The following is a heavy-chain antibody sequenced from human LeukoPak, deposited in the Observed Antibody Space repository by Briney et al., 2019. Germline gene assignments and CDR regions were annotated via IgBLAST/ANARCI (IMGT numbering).Heavy chain of an antibody. Sequence: GGSLRLSCAASGFTFSRYELNWVRQAPGKGLEWVSYISSSGSIIYYADSVKGRFTISRDNAKNSLYLQMNSLRAEDTALYYCAKNLLGSGAYSWYFDLWGRGTLVTVSS. CDR3: AKNLLGSGAYSWYFDL. CDR2: ISSSGSII. J-gene: IGHJ2*01. V-gene: IGHV3-48*03. CDR1: GFTFSRYE. D-gene: IGHD1-26*01.